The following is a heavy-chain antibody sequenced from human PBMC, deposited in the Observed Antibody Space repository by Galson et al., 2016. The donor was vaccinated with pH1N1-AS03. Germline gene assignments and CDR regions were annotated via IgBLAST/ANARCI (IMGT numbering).Heavy chain of an antibody. Sequence: SLRLSCAAAGFTFSSYAMYWVRQAPGKGLEYVSAIRGNGVSTYYANSVKGRFTISRDNSKNTLYLQMGSLRAEVMAVYYCARGPVSYSNYWFPPPDYWGQGTLVTVSS. J-gene: IGHJ4*02. V-gene: IGHV3-64*01. CDR3: ARGPVSYSNYWFPPPDY. CDR2: IRGNGVST. CDR1: GFTFSSYA. D-gene: IGHD6-13*01.